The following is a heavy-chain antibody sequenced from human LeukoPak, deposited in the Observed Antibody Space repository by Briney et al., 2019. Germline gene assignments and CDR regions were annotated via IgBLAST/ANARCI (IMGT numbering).Heavy chain of an antibody. Sequence: GGSLRLSCAASGFTFDDYAMHWVRQAPGKGLEWVSGISWNSGSIGYADSVKGRFTISRDNAKNTLYLQMNSLRAEDTAVYYCARGGFYHYYYMDVWGKGTTVTVSS. J-gene: IGHJ6*03. CDR1: GFTFDDYA. V-gene: IGHV3-9*01. CDR2: ISWNSGSI. CDR3: ARGGFYHYYYMDV.